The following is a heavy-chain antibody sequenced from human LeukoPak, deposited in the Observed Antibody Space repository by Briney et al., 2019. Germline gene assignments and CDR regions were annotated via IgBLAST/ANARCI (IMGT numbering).Heavy chain of an antibody. D-gene: IGHD2-2*01. V-gene: IGHV1-46*01. J-gene: IGHJ4*02. Sequence: ASVKVSCKASGYTFTSYYMHWVRQAPGQGLEWMGIINPSGGSTSYAQKFQGRVTMTRDTSTSTVYMELSSLRSEDTAVYYCAREVKHCSSTSCHVDYWGQGTLVTVSS. CDR2: INPSGGST. CDR3: AREVKHCSSTSCHVDY. CDR1: GYTFTSYY.